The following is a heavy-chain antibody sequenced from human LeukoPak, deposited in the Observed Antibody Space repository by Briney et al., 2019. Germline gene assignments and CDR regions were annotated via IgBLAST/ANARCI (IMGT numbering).Heavy chain of an antibody. D-gene: IGHD3-22*01. V-gene: IGHV3-7*03. Sequence: GGSLRLSCAASGFTFSRYWMSWVRQAPRKGLEWVAHIKQDASEKYYVDSVKGRFTISRDNAKNSLYLQMSSLRAEDTAVYYCARDKGDYDTSGSLFVFGGQGTLVTVSS. CDR3: ARDKGDYDTSGSLFVF. CDR1: GFTFSRYW. J-gene: IGHJ4*02. CDR2: IKQDASEK.